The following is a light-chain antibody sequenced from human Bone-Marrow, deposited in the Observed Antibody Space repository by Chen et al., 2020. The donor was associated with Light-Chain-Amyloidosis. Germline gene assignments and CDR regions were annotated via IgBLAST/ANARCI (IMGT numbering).Light chain of an antibody. J-gene: IGLJ2*01. Sequence: SYELTQPPSVSVSPGQTARITCSGDALPNRYCNWYQQKPGQAPVLMIYKDSERPSGIPERFSGSSSGTTVTFSISGVQAEDEADYYCQSADLDGNYVIFGGGTKLTVL. V-gene: IGLV3-25*03. CDR1: ALPNRY. CDR3: QSADLDGNYVI. CDR2: KDS.